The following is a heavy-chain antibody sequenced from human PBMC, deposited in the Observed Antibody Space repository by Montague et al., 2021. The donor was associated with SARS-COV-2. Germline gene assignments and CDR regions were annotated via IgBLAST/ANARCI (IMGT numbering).Heavy chain of an antibody. J-gene: IGHJ4*02. Sequence: SLSLSLSASGFTVSSNYMSWVRQAPGKGLEWVSVIYSGGSTYYADSVKGRFTISRDNFKNTLYLQMNSLRAEDTAVYYCARDAGGNFPTSFDYWGQGTLVTVSS. D-gene: IGHD4-23*01. CDR3: ARDAGGNFPTSFDY. V-gene: IGHV3-53*01. CDR2: IYSGGST. CDR1: GFTVSSNY.